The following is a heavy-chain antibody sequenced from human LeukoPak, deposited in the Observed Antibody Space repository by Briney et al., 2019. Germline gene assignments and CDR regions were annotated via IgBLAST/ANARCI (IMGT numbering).Heavy chain of an antibody. V-gene: IGHV1-2*04. CDR3: AREVSDAFDI. CDR1: GYTFTSYY. Sequence: ASVNVSCTASGYTFTSYYMHWVRQAPGQGLEWMGWINPNSGGTNYAQKFQGWVTMTRDTSISTAYMELSRLRSDDTAVYYCAREVSDAFDIWGQGTMVTVSS. J-gene: IGHJ3*02. CDR2: INPNSGGT.